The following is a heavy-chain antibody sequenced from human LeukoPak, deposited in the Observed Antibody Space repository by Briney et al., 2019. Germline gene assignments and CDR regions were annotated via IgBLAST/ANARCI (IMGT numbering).Heavy chain of an antibody. V-gene: IGHV3-21*01. J-gene: IGHJ4*02. CDR2: ITSGSSYI. CDR1: GFSFSTYN. CDR3: AKDGSYDILTGYPFDY. Sequence: GGSLRLSCAASGFSFSTYNMNWVRQAPGQRLEWVSSITSGSSYIYYADSVKGRFTISRDNSKNTLYLQMNSLRAEDTAVYYCAKDGSYDILTGYPFDYWGQGTLVTVSS. D-gene: IGHD3-9*01.